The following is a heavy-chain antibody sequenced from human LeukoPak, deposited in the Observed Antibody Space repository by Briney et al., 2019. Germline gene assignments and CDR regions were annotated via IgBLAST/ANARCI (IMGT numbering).Heavy chain of an antibody. D-gene: IGHD6-13*01. V-gene: IGHV4-31*03. Sequence: PSETLSLTCTVSGGSISSGGYYWSWIRQRPGKGLEWIGYTYYSGSTYYNPSLKSRVTISVDTSKNQFSLKLSSVTAADTAVYYCARAHLLSEQQDYYYYGMDVWGQGTTVTVSS. CDR2: TYYSGST. J-gene: IGHJ6*02. CDR3: ARAHLLSEQQDYYYYGMDV. CDR1: GGSISSGGYY.